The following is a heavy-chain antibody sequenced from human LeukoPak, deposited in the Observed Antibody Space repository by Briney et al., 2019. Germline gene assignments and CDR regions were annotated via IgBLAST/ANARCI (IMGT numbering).Heavy chain of an antibody. Sequence: ASVTVTRKASGGTFSSYAISGVRQAPGQGPEWVGGMIPIFGTANYAQKFQGRVTITADETTSTAYMELSSLRSEDTAVYYCARDRREYYDSSGYFDYWGQGTLVTVSS. V-gene: IGHV1-69*13. CDR3: ARDRREYYDSSGYFDY. CDR2: MIPIFGTA. CDR1: GGTFSSYA. J-gene: IGHJ4*02. D-gene: IGHD3-22*01.